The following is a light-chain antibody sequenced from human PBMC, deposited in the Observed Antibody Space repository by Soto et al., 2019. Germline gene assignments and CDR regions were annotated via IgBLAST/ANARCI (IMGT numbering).Light chain of an antibody. CDR3: SSYTSSSRYV. CDR2: EVS. Sequence: SALTQPASVSGSPGQSITISCTGTSSDVGGYNYVSWYQQHPGKAPKLMIYEVSNRPSGVSNRISGSKSGNTASLTISGLQAEDEADYYCSSYTSSSRYVFGTGTKVTVL. J-gene: IGLJ1*01. V-gene: IGLV2-14*01. CDR1: SSDVGGYNY.